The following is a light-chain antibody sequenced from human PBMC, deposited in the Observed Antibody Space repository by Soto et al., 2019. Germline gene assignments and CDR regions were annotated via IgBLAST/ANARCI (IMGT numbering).Light chain of an antibody. Sequence: QSVLTQPPSVYGAPGQRVTISCTGSSSNIGAGYDVHWYQQPPGTAPKLLFYGNSNRPSGVPDRFSGSKSGTSASLAITGLQAEDEADYYCQSYDSSLYVFGTG. CDR2: GNS. V-gene: IGLV1-40*01. J-gene: IGLJ1*01. CDR3: QSYDSSLYV. CDR1: SSNIGAGYD.